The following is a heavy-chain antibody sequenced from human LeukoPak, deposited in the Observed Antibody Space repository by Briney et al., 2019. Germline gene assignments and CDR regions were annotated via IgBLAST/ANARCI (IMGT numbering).Heavy chain of an antibody. J-gene: IGHJ4*02. V-gene: IGHV4-34*01. D-gene: IGHD3-22*01. CDR2: INHSGST. Sequence: SETLSLTCAVYGGSFSGYYWSWIRQPPGKGLEWIGEINHSGSTNYNPSLKSRVTISVDTSKNQFSLKLSSVTAADTAVYYCARARRGDYYDSSDYYDYWGQGTLVTVSS. CDR3: ARARRGDYYDSSDYYDY. CDR1: GGSFSGYY.